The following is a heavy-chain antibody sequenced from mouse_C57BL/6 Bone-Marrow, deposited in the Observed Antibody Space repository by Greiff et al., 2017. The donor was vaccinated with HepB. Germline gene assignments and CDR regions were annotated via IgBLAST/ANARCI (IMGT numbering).Heavy chain of an antibody. CDR1: GFTFSDYY. CDR3: GRESLWDYFDY. J-gene: IGHJ2*01. D-gene: IGHD6-1*01. CDR2: INYDGSST. Sequence: DVKLVESEGGLVQPGSSMKLSCTASGFTFSDYYMAWVRQVPEKGLEWVANINYDGSSTYYLDSLKSRFIISRDNAKNILYLQMSSLKSEDTATYYCGRESLWDYFDYWGQGTTLTVSS. V-gene: IGHV5-16*01.